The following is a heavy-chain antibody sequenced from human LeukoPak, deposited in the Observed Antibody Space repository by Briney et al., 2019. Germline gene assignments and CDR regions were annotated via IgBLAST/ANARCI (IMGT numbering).Heavy chain of an antibody. CDR1: GGSISNGDYY. V-gene: IGHV4-39*07. Sequence: PSETLSLTCTVSGGSISNGDYYWGWIRQPPGKGLEWIGSIYYSGSTYYNPSLKSRVTISVDTSKNQFSLKLSSVTAADTAVYYCARETSQKGAHYMDVWGKGTTVTISS. D-gene: IGHD3-16*01. CDR2: IYYSGST. J-gene: IGHJ6*03. CDR3: ARETSQKGAHYMDV.